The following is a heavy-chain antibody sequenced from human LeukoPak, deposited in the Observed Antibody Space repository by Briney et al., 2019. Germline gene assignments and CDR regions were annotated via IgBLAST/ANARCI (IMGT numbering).Heavy chain of an antibody. V-gene: IGHV1-2*02. Sequence: ASVKVSCKASGYTFTDHYIHWVRQAPGQGLEWMGWMNPNNGETIYAQNFQGRVTMTRDTSISTAYMDLTRLRSDDTAVYYCARVAFLPVPMSFFGYWGQGTLVTVSS. D-gene: IGHD2-2*01. CDR1: GYTFTDHY. J-gene: IGHJ4*02. CDR3: ARVAFLPVPMSFFGY. CDR2: MNPNNGET.